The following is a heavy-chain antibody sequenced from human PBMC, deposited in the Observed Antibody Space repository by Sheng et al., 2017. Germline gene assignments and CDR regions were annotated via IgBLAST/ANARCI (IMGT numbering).Heavy chain of an antibody. Sequence: QVQLQESGPGLVKPSETLSLTCTVSGGSISSYYWSWIRQPPGKGLEWIGYIYYSGSTNYNPSLKSRVTISVDTSKNQFSLKLSSVTAADTAMYYCARGGGSPMGVEYFQHWGQGTLVTVSS. J-gene: IGHJ1*01. CDR2: IYYSGST. CDR3: ARGGGSPMGVEYFQH. V-gene: IGHV4-59*01. D-gene: IGHD3-16*01. CDR1: GGSISSYY.